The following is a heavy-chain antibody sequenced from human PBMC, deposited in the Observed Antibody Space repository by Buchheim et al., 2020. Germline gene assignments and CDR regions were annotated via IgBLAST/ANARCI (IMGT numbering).Heavy chain of an antibody. CDR1: GGSISSSSYY. D-gene: IGHD3-22*01. CDR2: IYYSGST. Sequence: QLQLQESGPGLVKPSETLSLTCTVSGGSISSSSYYWGWIRQPPGKGLEWIGSIYYSGSTSYNPSLKSRVTISVDTSKNHFSLKLSSVTAADTAVYYCARDLMDYYDSSGYPAPIENWFDPWGQGTL. J-gene: IGHJ5*02. V-gene: IGHV4-39*07. CDR3: ARDLMDYYDSSGYPAPIENWFDP.